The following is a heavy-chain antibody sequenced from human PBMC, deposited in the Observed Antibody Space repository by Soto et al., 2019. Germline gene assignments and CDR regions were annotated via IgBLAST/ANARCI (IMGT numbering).Heavy chain of an antibody. J-gene: IGHJ6*02. CDR2: IYWDDDT. CDR3: ARDSVALYYYYYGMDV. V-gene: IGHV2-5*02. Sequence: SGPTLVNPTETLTLTCTFSGFSLSTNGVGVGWIRQPPGKALEWLALIYWDDDTRYSTSLKTRLTISKDTSKNQVVLTMTNMDPVDTATYYCARDSVALYYYYYGMDVWGQGTTVTVSS. D-gene: IGHD2-21*01. CDR1: GFSLSTNGVG.